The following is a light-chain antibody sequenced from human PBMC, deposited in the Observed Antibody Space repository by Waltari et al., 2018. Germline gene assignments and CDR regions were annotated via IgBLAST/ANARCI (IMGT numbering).Light chain of an antibody. CDR1: RSNIGSYT. CDR3: ATWDDRLNGQGV. J-gene: IGLJ3*02. Sequence: QSVLTQPPSASGTPGRRVTISCSGSRSNIGSYTLNWYQQFPGTAPKLLIYSNDQRPSGVPDRFSGSKSGTSASLAISGLQSEDEADYYCATWDDRLNGQGVFGGGTRLTVL. CDR2: SND. V-gene: IGLV1-44*01.